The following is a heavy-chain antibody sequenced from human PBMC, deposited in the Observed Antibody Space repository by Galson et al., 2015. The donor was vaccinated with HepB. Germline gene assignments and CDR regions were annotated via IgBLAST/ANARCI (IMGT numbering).Heavy chain of an antibody. Sequence: SLRLSCAASGFTFSSYSMNWVRQAPGKGLEWVSYISSSSSTIYYADSVKGRFTISRDNAKNSLYLQMNSLRDEDTAVYYCARDPLDHKWGLYGRRRYYYYGMDVWGQGTTVTVSS. V-gene: IGHV3-48*02. D-gene: IGHD1-26*01. CDR2: ISSSSSTI. J-gene: IGHJ6*02. CDR1: GFTFSSYS. CDR3: ARDPLDHKWGLYGRRRYYYYGMDV.